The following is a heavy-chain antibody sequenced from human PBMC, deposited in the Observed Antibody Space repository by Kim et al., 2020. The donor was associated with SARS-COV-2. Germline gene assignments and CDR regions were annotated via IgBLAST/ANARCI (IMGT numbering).Heavy chain of an antibody. V-gene: IGHV4-34*01. D-gene: IGHD6-6*01. J-gene: IGHJ4*02. Sequence: PSLKSRVTISVATSKSQFSLKLSSVTAADTAVYYCARLARSARPTYYFDYWGQGTLVTVSS. CDR3: ARLARSARPTYYFDY.